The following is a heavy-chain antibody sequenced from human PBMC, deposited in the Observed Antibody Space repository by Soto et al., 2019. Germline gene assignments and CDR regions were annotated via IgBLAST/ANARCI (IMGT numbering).Heavy chain of an antibody. J-gene: IGHJ4*02. Sequence: PGGSLRLSCEASGFTFSSFTMHWVRQAPGRGLEWVADISSDGTKKYYADSVKGRFTISRDTSTNTLFLDMNSLRVEDTAVYYCARDPYASGSYYFDYWGQGTLVTVSS. D-gene: IGHD3-10*01. V-gene: IGHV3-30-3*01. CDR2: ISSDGTKK. CDR1: GFTFSSFT. CDR3: ARDPYASGSYYFDY.